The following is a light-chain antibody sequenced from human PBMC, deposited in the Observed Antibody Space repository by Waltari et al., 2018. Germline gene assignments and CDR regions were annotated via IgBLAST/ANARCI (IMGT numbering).Light chain of an antibody. Sequence: DIQMTQSPFTLSASVGDRVIINCRASQSISNWLAWYQHKRGKAPKLLIYKASTLASRVPSRFMGSGSGTDFSRTISSLQPDDFATYCCQQYNSYSLLTFGGGTKVEIK. J-gene: IGKJ4*01. CDR2: KAS. CDR3: QQYNSYSLLT. CDR1: QSISNW. V-gene: IGKV1-5*03.